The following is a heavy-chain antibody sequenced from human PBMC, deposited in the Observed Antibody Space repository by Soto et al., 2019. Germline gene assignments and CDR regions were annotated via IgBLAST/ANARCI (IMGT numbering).Heavy chain of an antibody. V-gene: IGHV4-30-4*01. CDR2: IYYSGST. J-gene: IGHJ3*02. CDR1: GGSISSGDYY. CDR3: ARDPRSSGYYDKAFDI. Sequence: PSETLSLTCTVSGGSISSGDYYWSWIRQPPGKGLEWIGYIYYSGSTYYNPSLKSRVTISVDTSKNQFSLKLSSVTAADTAVYYCARDPRSSGYYDKAFDIWGQGTMVTVSS. D-gene: IGHD3-22*01.